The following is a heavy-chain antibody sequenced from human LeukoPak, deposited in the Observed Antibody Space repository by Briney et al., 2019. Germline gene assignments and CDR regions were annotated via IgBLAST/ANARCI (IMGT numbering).Heavy chain of an antibody. CDR3: AKVVEGGPSPEDYFDY. V-gene: IGHV3-30*18. Sequence: GRSLRLSCAASGFTFSSSGMHWVRQAPGKGMEWVAVMSYDGSNKYCASTVKGRFTIARYNSKSAHYLQMNSLRAEDTAVYYCAKVVEGGPSPEDYFDYWGQGTLVTVSS. D-gene: IGHD2-15*01. CDR2: MSYDGSNK. J-gene: IGHJ4*02. CDR1: GFTFSSSG.